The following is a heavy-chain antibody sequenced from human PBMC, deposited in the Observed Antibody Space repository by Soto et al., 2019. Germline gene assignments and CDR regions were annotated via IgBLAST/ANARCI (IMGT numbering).Heavy chain of an antibody. Sequence: QVQLAQSANEVKKPGASVRVSCKAAGYTFIRYGIAWVRQAPGQGLEWMGWISPYNDYTVYAQKFQGRVSMTADTTTRTVYMNLRGLNSDDTAVYYCARGGYYDNSWGKLSHYGLDVWGQGTSVIVSS. J-gene: IGHJ6*02. CDR1: GYTFIRYG. CDR3: ARGGYYDNSWGKLSHYGLDV. V-gene: IGHV1-18*01. D-gene: IGHD3-16*01. CDR2: ISPYNDYT.